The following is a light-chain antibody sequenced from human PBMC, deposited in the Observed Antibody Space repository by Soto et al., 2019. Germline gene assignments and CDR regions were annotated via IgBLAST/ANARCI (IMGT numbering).Light chain of an antibody. Sequence: DIQMTQSPSTLSASVGDRVTITCLASQTISSWLAWYQQKPGKAPKLLIYAASSLQSGVPSRFSGSGSGTDFTLAISSLQPEDFATYYCQQSDSIPITFGQGTRLEIK. CDR2: AAS. CDR3: QQSDSIPIT. V-gene: IGKV1-39*01. CDR1: QTISSW. J-gene: IGKJ5*01.